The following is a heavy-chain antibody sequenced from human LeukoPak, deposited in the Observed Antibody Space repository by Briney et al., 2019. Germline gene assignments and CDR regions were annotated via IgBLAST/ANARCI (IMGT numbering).Heavy chain of an antibody. Sequence: SETLSLTCTVSGGSIGGTSYYWGWIRQPPGKGLEWIGSIYFRGSTNYNPSLKSRVTISVDKSKNQFSLKLSSVTAADTAVYYCARVPIPTGPTMIVVARFDYWGRGTLVTVSS. CDR1: GGSIGGTSYY. J-gene: IGHJ2*01. D-gene: IGHD3-22*01. CDR3: ARVPIPTGPTMIVVARFDY. CDR2: IYFRGST. V-gene: IGHV4-39*07.